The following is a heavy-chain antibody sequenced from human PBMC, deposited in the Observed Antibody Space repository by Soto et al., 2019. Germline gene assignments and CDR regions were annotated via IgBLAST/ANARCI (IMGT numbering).Heavy chain of an antibody. CDR3: ARSPSWETTVTPYYSDY. V-gene: IGHV1-8*01. Sequence: QVQLVQSGAEVKKPGASVKVSCKASRYTFISYDINWVRQATGQGLEWMGWMNPKSANTGYAQNFQGRVTMTRTTSRSTAYMELSSLISDDTAVYYCARSPSWETTVTPYYSDYWGQGTLVTVSS. CDR2: MNPKSANT. D-gene: IGHD4-4*01. J-gene: IGHJ4*02. CDR1: RYTFISYD.